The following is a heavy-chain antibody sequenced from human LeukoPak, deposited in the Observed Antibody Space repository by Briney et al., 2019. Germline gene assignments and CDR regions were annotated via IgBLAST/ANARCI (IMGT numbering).Heavy chain of an antibody. Sequence: GGSLRLSCAAAGFTFTKHWMSWVRQTIGRGLECVAKIREDGNEKHYVDSVKGRFTISRDNAKNSLFLQMNNLRVDDTAVYYCVRDYRGGWNDYWGQGTLVTVSS. CDR1: GFTFTKHW. CDR3: VRDYRGGWNDY. J-gene: IGHJ4*02. D-gene: IGHD1-26*01. CDR2: IREDGNEK. V-gene: IGHV3-7*01.